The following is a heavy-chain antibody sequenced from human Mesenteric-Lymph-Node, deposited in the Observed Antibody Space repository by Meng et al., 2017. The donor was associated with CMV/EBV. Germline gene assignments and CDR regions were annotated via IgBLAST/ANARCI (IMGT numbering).Heavy chain of an antibody. CDR3: AKDVVDY. CDR2: IRYDGNNK. V-gene: IGHV3-30*02. J-gene: IGHJ4*02. CDR1: GFTFSKYT. Sequence: GESLKISCAASGFTFSKYTIHWVRQAPGKGLEWVAFIRYDGNNKYYADSVKGRFTVSRDNSKNTLYLQMNSLRGEDTAVYYCAKDVVDYWGQGTLVTVSS.